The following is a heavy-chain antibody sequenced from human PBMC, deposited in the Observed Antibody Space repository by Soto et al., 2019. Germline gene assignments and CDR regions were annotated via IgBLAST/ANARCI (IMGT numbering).Heavy chain of an antibody. D-gene: IGHD3-22*01. J-gene: IGHJ6*02. V-gene: IGHV1-2*04. Sequence: ASVKVSCKASGYTFTGYYMHWVRQAPGQGLEWMGWINPNSGGTNYAQKFQGWVTMTRDTSISTAYMELSRLRSDDTAVYYCAREIPDYYDSRGYSHIYYYYGMYVWGQGTTVTVAS. CDR1: GYTFTGYY. CDR3: AREIPDYYDSRGYSHIYYYYGMYV. CDR2: INPNSGGT.